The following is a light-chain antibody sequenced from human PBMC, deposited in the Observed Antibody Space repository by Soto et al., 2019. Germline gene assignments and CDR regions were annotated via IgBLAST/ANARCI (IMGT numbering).Light chain of an antibody. CDR1: HDISYY. Sequence: DIQMTQSPSSLSASVGDRVTITCQASHDISYYLNWYQQKPGKAPKLLIYDASNLEPGVSSRFSGGGSGTDFTLTISSLEPEDFAVYYCQQRSNWPPFTFGPGTKVDIK. CDR2: DAS. CDR3: QQRSNWPPFT. J-gene: IGKJ3*01. V-gene: IGKV1-33*01.